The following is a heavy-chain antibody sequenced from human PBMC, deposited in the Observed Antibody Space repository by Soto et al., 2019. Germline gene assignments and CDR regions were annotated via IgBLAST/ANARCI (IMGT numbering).Heavy chain of an antibody. V-gene: IGHV5-10-1*01. D-gene: IGHD2-15*01. J-gene: IGHJ6*02. CDR3: ARYCSSSSCSQLYGMDV. CDR1: GYSFTKYW. CDR2: IDTSYSYS. Sequence: PGESLKISCKGSGYSFTKYWIIWVRQVPGKGLEWMGRIDTSYSYSHYRPSFQGHVTISVDKSISTAYLQWSSLKASDTAMYYCARYCSSSSCSQLYGMDVWGQGTTVTVSS.